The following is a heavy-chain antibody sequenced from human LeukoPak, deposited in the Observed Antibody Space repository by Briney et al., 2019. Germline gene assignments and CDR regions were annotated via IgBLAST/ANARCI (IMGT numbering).Heavy chain of an antibody. CDR1: GYTFTSYY. CDR3: AREGDFCTSTSCYSWFDP. V-gene: IGHV1-46*01. Sequence: ASVKVSCKASGYTFTSYYMHWVRQAPGQGLEWMGIINPSGGSTSYAQKFQGRVTMTRDMSTSTVYMELRSLRSDDTAVYYCAREGDFCTSTSCYSWFDPWGQGTLVTVSS. J-gene: IGHJ5*02. CDR2: INPSGGST. D-gene: IGHD2-2*01.